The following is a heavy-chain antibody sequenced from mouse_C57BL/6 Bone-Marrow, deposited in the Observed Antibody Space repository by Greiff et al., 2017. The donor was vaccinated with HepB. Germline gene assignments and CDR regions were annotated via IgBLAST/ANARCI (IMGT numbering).Heavy chain of an antibody. CDR1: GFTFSDYY. V-gene: IGHV5-16*01. Sequence: DVKLVESEGGLVQPGSSMKLSCTASGFTFSDYYMAWVRQVPEKGLEWVANINYDGSSTYYLDSLKSRFIISRDNAKNILYLQMSSLKSEDTATYYCARNPYYGSSYPVYFDYWGQGTTLTVSS. CDR2: INYDGSST. J-gene: IGHJ2*01. CDR3: ARNPYYGSSYPVYFDY. D-gene: IGHD1-1*01.